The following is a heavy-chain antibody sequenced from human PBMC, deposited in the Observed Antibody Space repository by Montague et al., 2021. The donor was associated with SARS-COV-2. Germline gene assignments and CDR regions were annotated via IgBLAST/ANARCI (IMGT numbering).Heavy chain of an antibody. CDR2: IYYSGST. CDR3: ARATHTSSGAEPFDY. J-gene: IGHJ4*02. D-gene: IGHD3-22*01. Sequence: SETLSLTCTVSGGSISSSSYYWGWIRQPPGKGLEWIGSIYYSGSTYYNPSLKSRVTISVDTSKNQFSLKLRSVTAADTAVYYCARATHTSSGAEPFDYWGQGTPVTVSS. V-gene: IGHV4-39*01. CDR1: GGSISSSSYY.